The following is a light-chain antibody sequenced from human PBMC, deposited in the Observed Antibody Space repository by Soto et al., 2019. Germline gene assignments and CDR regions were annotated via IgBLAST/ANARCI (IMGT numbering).Light chain of an antibody. CDR2: EVT. J-gene: IGLJ1*01. V-gene: IGLV2-14*01. Sequence: QSALTQPASVSGSLGQSITISCTGTSSDIGGYNFVSWYRHHPGKAPKLMIYEVTNRPSGVSNRFSGSRSGNAASLTISGLQAEDEGDYYCSSFTGSSTDVFGTGTKVTVL. CDR3: SSFTGSSTDV. CDR1: SSDIGGYNF.